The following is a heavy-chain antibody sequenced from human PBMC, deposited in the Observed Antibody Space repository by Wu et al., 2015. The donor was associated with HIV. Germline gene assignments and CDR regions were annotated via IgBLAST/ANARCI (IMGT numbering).Heavy chain of an antibody. CDR2: FDPGDGET. Sequence: QVQLVQSGAEVKKPGASMKVSCKVSGYFLSKLSMHWVRQAPGKGLEWMGGFDPGDGETVYARKLQGRVTMIEDISTDIAYMELSSLRSEDTAVYYCARVDSPMALYFFDQWGQGTLVTVSS. V-gene: IGHV1-24*01. J-gene: IGHJ4*02. CDR1: GYFLSKLS. CDR3: ARVDSPMALYFFDQ. D-gene: IGHD5-18*01.